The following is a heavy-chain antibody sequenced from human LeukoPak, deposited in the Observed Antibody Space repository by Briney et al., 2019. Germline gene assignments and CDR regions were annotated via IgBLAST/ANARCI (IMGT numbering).Heavy chain of an antibody. CDR3: VRWGHSDIWNLGLYAFDI. V-gene: IGHV1-2*02. CDR2: INPNIAGT. Sequence: ASVKVSCKASGYTFTGYHLHWVRQAPGQGFEWMGWINPNIAGTRYAQNFQGRVTMTGDTSISTAYMELSSLSSDDTAVCYCVRWGHSDIWNLGLYAFDIWGQGTMVTVSS. J-gene: IGHJ3*02. CDR1: GYTFTGYH. D-gene: IGHD6-13*01.